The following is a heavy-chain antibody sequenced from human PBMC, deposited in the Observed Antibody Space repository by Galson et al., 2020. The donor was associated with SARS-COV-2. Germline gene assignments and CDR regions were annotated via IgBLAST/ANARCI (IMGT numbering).Heavy chain of an antibody. J-gene: IGHJ5*02. V-gene: IGHV4-31*03. D-gene: IGHD3-10*01. CDR2: IYYSGST. CDR3: ARAREVVRGFMGTWFDP. CDR1: GGSISSGGYY. Sequence: SETLSLTCTVSGGSISSGGYYWSWIRQHPGKGLEWIGYIYYSGSTYYNPSLKSRVTISVDTSKNQFSLKLSSVTAADTAVYYCARAREVVRGFMGTWFDPWGQGTLVTVSS.